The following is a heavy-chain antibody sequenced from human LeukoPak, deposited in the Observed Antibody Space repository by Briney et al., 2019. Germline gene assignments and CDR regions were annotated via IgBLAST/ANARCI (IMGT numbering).Heavy chain of an antibody. V-gene: IGHV3-23*01. D-gene: IGHD2-2*01. CDR1: GGSFSGYY. J-gene: IGHJ6*02. CDR3: ASVSIVPAAIFSASYYYYGMDV. Sequence: PSETLSLTCAVYGGSFSGYYWSWVRQAPGKGLEWVSAISGSGGSTYYADSVKGRFTISRDNSKNTLYLQMNSLRAEDTAVYYCASVSIVPAAIFSASYYYYGMDVWGQGTTVTVSS. CDR2: ISGSGGST.